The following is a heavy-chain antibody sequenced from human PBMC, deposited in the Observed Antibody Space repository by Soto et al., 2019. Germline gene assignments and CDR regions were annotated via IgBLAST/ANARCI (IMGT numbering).Heavy chain of an antibody. CDR1: GFTFSSSA. V-gene: IGHV3-23*01. J-gene: IGHJ6*02. CDR3: AKDPLTPRDGMDV. CDR2: ISGSGGST. Sequence: HPGGSLRLSCAASGFTFSSSAMSLVRQAPGKGLEWVPAISGSGGSTYYADSVKGRFTISRDNSKNTLYLQMNSLRAEDTAVYYCAKDPLTPRDGMDVWGQGTTVTVSS. D-gene: IGHD7-27*01.